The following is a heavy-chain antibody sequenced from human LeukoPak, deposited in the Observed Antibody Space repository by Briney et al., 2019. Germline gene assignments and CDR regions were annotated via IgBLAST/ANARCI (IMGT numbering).Heavy chain of an antibody. D-gene: IGHD2-21*01. CDR3: ARSVIPGRWYFDL. V-gene: IGHV3-30*04. CDR1: GFTLSSFH. J-gene: IGHJ2*01. Sequence: GGSLILSCAVSGFTLSSFHFQWVRQAPGKGLVWVAAISTDGSYKYHGDSVEGRFTISRDNPMNTLYLRMNGQRPADTAVYYCARSVIPGRWYFDLWGRGTLVTVSS. CDR2: ISTDGSYK.